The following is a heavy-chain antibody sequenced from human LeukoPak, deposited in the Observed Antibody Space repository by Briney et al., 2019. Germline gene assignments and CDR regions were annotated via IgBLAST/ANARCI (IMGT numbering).Heavy chain of an antibody. Sequence: GGSLRLSCAASGFTFSSYSMNWVRQAPGKGLEWVSSISSSSSYIYYADSVKGRFTISRDNAKNSLYLQMNSLKTEDTAVYYCTTDTPIAVAGTSLYWGQGTLVTVSS. CDR1: GFTFSSYS. V-gene: IGHV3-21*04. D-gene: IGHD6-19*01. CDR3: TTDTPIAVAGTSLY. CDR2: ISSSSSYI. J-gene: IGHJ4*02.